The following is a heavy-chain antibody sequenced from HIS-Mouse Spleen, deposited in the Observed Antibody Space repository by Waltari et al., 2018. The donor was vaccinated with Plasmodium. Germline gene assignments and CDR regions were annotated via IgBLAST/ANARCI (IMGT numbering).Heavy chain of an antibody. V-gene: IGHV4-39*07. J-gene: IGHJ4*02. D-gene: IGHD1-7*01. CDR2: NYYSGRT. Sequence: QLQLQESGPGLVKPSETLSLTCTVSGGSISSSSYYWGWIRQPPGKGLEWIGSNYYSGRTYYNPSLTSRVTISVATSKNQFSLKLSSVTAADTAVYYCARDRITGTSYFDYWGQGTLVTVSS. CDR1: GGSISSSSYY. CDR3: ARDRITGTSYFDY.